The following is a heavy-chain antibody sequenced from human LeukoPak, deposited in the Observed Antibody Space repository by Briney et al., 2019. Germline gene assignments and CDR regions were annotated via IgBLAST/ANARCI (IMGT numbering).Heavy chain of an antibody. CDR3: ARGYPMVRGAYNWFDP. Sequence: SETLSLTCTVSGGSISSYYWSWIRQPAGKGLELIGRIYSSGSTNYNPSLKSRVTMSVDTSKTQFSLKLSSVTAADTAVYYCARGYPMVRGAYNWFDPWSQGTLVTVSS. CDR2: IYSSGST. CDR1: GGSISSYY. D-gene: IGHD3-10*01. J-gene: IGHJ5*02. V-gene: IGHV4-4*07.